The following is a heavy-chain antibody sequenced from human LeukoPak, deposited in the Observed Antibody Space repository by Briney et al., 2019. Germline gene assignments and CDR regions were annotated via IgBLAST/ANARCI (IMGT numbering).Heavy chain of an antibody. CDR2: ISGSGAST. D-gene: IGHD3-10*01. Sequence: GGSLRLSCAASGFTFSSYSMNWVRQAPGKGLEWVSVISGSGASTYYAASVKGRFTISRDNSKNTLYLQMNSLRAEDTAVYYCAKVRFGVTARYYFDYWGQGTLVTVSS. CDR3: AKVRFGVTARYYFDY. J-gene: IGHJ4*02. V-gene: IGHV3-23*01. CDR1: GFTFSSYS.